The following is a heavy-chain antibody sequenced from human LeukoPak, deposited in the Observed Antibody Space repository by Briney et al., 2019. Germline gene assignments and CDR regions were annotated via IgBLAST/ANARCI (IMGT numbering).Heavy chain of an antibody. CDR3: ARDKTAAGTSWFDP. CDR2: ISSSSSYI. D-gene: IGHD6-13*01. Sequence: GGSLRLSCAASGFTFSSYSMNWVRQAPGKGLEWVSSISSSSSYIYYADSVKGRFTIFRDNAKNSLYLQMNSLRAEDTAVYYCARDKTAAGTSWFDPWGQGTLVTVSS. CDR1: GFTFSSYS. J-gene: IGHJ5*02. V-gene: IGHV3-21*01.